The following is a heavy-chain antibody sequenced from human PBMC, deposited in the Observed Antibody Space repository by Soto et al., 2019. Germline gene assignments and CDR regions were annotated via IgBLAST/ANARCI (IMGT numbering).Heavy chain of an antibody. V-gene: IGHV4-31*03. CDR3: ARLPYCSGTSCYTFFDY. CDR2: IYYSGST. D-gene: IGHD2-2*02. Sequence: SVPLSLTYTVSGGYISSGGYYWSLIRQHPGKGLEWIGYIYYSGSTYYNPSLKSRVTISVDTSKNQFSLKLSSVTAADTAVYYCARLPYCSGTSCYTFFDYWGQGTLVTVSS. CDR1: GGYISSGGYY. J-gene: IGHJ4*02.